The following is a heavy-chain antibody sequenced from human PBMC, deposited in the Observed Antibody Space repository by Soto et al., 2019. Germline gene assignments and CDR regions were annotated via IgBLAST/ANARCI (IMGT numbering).Heavy chain of an antibody. CDR2: IKPDGSEM. Sequence: EVQLVESGGGLVQPGGSVRVSCAASGFTFSTYWMSWVRQAPGKGLEWVANIKPDGSEMYYVDSVKGGFTMSRDNAKNSLYLQMNSPRAEDTAVYYCARGDYYDSSGPFSDAFDIWGQGTMVTVSS. V-gene: IGHV3-7*04. CDR1: GFTFSTYW. D-gene: IGHD3-22*01. J-gene: IGHJ3*02. CDR3: ARGDYYDSSGPFSDAFDI.